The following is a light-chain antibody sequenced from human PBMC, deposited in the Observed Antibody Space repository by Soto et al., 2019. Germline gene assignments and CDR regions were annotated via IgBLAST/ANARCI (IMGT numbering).Light chain of an antibody. Sequence: DIQMTQSPSTLSASVGDRVTITCRASQSISTWLAWYQQKPGKAPKLLIYKASSLESGDPSRFSGSGPGTEFTLTISSLQPDDFATYDCQQYNSYPLTFGGGTKVEIK. CDR2: KAS. CDR1: QSISTW. CDR3: QQYNSYPLT. J-gene: IGKJ4*01. V-gene: IGKV1-5*03.